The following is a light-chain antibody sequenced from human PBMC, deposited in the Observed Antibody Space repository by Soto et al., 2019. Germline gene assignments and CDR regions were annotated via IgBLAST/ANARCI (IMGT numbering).Light chain of an antibody. J-gene: IGKJ1*01. Sequence: EIVMTQSPATLSVSPGERATLSCRASQSVSSNLAWYQQKPGQAPRLLIYGASTRATGIPARFSGSGSGTEFTLTISSLQSEDFAVYYCQQYNNLPWTFGQGDQGGNQT. V-gene: IGKV3-15*01. CDR2: GAS. CDR3: QQYNNLPWT. CDR1: QSVSSN.